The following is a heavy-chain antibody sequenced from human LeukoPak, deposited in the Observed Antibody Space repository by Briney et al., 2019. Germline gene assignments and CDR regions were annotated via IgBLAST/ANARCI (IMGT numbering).Heavy chain of an antibody. Sequence: SETLSLTCSVSGYSISSGYYWGWIRQPPGKGLEWIGSMYHSGSTYYNPSLKSRVTISVDTPKNQFSLTLSSVTAADTAVYYCARDQRWLQLVWFGPWGQGTLVTVSS. V-gene: IGHV4-38-2*02. J-gene: IGHJ5*02. CDR3: ARDQRWLQLVWFGP. D-gene: IGHD5-24*01. CDR1: GYSISSGYY. CDR2: MYHSGST.